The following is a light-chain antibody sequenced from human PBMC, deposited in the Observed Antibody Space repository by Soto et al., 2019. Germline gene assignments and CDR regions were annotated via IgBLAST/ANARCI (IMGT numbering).Light chain of an antibody. V-gene: IGKV3-20*01. J-gene: IGKJ1*01. Sequence: EIVLTQSPGTLSLSPGERATLFCRASQSVSSSYLAWYQQKPGQAPRLLIYGASSRATGIPDRFSGSGSGTDFTLTISRLEPEDFAVCYCHQYGSSSWTFGQGTKVDIK. CDR3: HQYGSSSWT. CDR2: GAS. CDR1: QSVSSSY.